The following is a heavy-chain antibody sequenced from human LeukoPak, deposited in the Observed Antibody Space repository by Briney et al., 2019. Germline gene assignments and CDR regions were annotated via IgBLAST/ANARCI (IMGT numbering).Heavy chain of an antibody. V-gene: IGHV1-69*05. D-gene: IGHD3-22*01. CDR3: ARDSGGPYYYDSSGYYPQPRRYYFDY. CDR1: GGTFSSYA. J-gene: IGHJ4*02. CDR2: IIPIFGTA. Sequence: SVKVSCKASGGTFSSYAISWVRQAPGQGVEWMGGIIPIFGTANYAQKFQGRETITTDESTSTAYMELRRLRYEDTAVYYCARDSGGPYYYDSSGYYPQPRRYYFDYWGQGTLVTVSS.